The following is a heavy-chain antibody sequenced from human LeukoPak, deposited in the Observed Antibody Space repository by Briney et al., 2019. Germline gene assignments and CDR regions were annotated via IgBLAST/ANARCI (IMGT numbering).Heavy chain of an antibody. Sequence: GGSLRLSCAASGFTFSSYAMHWVRQAPGKGLERVAVISYDGSNKYYADSVKGRFTISRDNSKNTLYLQMNSLRAEDTAVYYCARDYYDSSGPPTDWGQGTLVTVSS. J-gene: IGHJ4*02. D-gene: IGHD3-22*01. CDR2: ISYDGSNK. CDR1: GFTFSSYA. CDR3: ARDYYDSSGPPTD. V-gene: IGHV3-30-3*01.